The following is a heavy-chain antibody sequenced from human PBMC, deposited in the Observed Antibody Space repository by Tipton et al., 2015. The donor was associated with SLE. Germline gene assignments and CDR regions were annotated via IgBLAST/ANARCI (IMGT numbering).Heavy chain of an antibody. CDR3: ARGTTTHLFYYMDV. Sequence: SLRLSCAASGFTFSDYSMPWVRQAPGKGLEWVAVLSYGGSNTHYADSAKDRFTISRDNSKNTLYLQMNSLRAEDTAVYYCARGTTTHLFYYMDVWGKGTTVTVSS. CDR1: GFTFSDYS. J-gene: IGHJ6*03. V-gene: IGHV3-30*04. D-gene: IGHD1/OR15-1a*01. CDR2: LSYGGSNT.